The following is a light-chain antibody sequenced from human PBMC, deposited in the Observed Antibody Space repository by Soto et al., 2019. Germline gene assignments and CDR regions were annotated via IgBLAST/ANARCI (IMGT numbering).Light chain of an antibody. CDR2: GTS. J-gene: IGKJ4*01. CDR3: QQYGDWPLT. CDR1: QSVGNN. V-gene: IGKV3-15*01. Sequence: EIVLTQSPATLSVSPGERATLSCRASQSVGNNFAWYQQKPGQAPRLLIFGTSTRATGVPARFSGSGSGTEFPLTISSLQSEDFAVYYCQQYGDWPLTFGGGAKVEIE.